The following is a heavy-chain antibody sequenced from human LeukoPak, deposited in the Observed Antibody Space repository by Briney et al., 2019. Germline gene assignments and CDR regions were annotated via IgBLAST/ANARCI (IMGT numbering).Heavy chain of an antibody. D-gene: IGHD3-3*01. Sequence: GRSLRLSCAASGFTFSSYAMSWVRQAPGKGLEWVAFIRYDGSNKYHADSVKGRFTISRDYSKNTLYLQMNSLRAEDTAVYYCAKIGESYGTGAFDIWGQGTMVTVSS. J-gene: IGHJ3*02. V-gene: IGHV3-30*02. CDR3: AKIGESYGTGAFDI. CDR1: GFTFSSYA. CDR2: IRYDGSNK.